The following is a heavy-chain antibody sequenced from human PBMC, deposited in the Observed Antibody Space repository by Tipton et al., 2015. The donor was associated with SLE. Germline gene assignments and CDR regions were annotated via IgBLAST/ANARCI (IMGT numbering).Heavy chain of an antibody. CDR1: GGSIGPYY. Sequence: LRLSCTVSGGSIGPYYWHWIRQSPGKALEWIGYIYFDGNSNGRGNYNPSLKSRVTMSVDASQNRVSLRLKSVSAADTAVYYCARGSDGEYVRYFDVWGPGTLVTVSS. CDR3: ARGSDGEYVRYFDV. J-gene: IGHJ2*01. D-gene: IGHD4-17*01. CDR2: IYFDGNS. V-gene: IGHV4-59*12.